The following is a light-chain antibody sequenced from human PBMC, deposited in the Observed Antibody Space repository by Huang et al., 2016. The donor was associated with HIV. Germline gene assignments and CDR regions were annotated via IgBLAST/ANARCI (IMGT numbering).Light chain of an antibody. J-gene: IGKJ2*01. Sequence: EIVLTQSPATLSLSPGERATLSCRASQSVSSYLALYQQKPGQAPRLLIYDASNRATGIPARFSGSGSGTDFTLTISSLEPEDFAVYYCQQRSNWRQTFGQGTKLEIK. CDR3: QQRSNWRQT. V-gene: IGKV3-11*01. CDR1: QSVSSY. CDR2: DAS.